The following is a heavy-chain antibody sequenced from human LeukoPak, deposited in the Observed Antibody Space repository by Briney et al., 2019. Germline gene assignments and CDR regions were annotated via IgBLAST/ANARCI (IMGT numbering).Heavy chain of an antibody. V-gene: IGHV1-69*13. D-gene: IGHD3-16*02. CDR1: GCTFSSYA. CDR3: ARDSRLRLGELSLNWFDP. CDR2: IISIFGTA. Sequence: AASVKVSCKASGCTFSSYAISWVRQAPGQGLEWMGGIISIFGTANYAQKFQGRVTITADESTSTAYMELRSLRSDDTAVYYCARDSRLRLGELSLNWFDPWGQGTLVTVSS. J-gene: IGHJ5*02.